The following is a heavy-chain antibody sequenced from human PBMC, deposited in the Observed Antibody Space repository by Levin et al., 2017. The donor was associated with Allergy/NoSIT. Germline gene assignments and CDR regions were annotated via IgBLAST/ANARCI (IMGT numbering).Heavy chain of an antibody. J-gene: IGHJ4*02. V-gene: IGHV3-23*01. CDR2: ISGSGGDT. D-gene: IGHD1-26*01. CDR1: GFTFSNYA. CDR3: ARIPVVAMGVTVNYFDY. Sequence: PGESLKISCAASGFTFSNYAMNWVRQAPGKGLEWVSSISGSGGDTDHSDSVKGRFTISRDNSKNTLYLRMNSLRAADTAVYYCARIPVVAMGVTVNYFDYWGRGTLVTVSS.